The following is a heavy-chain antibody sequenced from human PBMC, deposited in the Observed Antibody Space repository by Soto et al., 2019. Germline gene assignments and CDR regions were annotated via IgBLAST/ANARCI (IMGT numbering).Heavy chain of an antibody. CDR2: ISAFNGDT. J-gene: IGHJ4*02. V-gene: IGHV1-18*01. CDR1: GYTFTSYG. CDR3: TRDFRCCCVSSTTCSYYDH. D-gene: IGHD2-2*01. Sequence: ASVKVSCKASGYTFTSYGFSWVRQAPGQGLEWMGWISAFNGDTNSAQKFQGRLTMTTDASTNTAYMELMSLRSDDTAVYYCTRDFRCCCVSSTTCSYYDHWGQGTLDTVSS.